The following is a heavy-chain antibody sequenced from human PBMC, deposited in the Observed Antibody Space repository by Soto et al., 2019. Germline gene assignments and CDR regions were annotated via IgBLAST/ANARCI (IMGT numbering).Heavy chain of an antibody. D-gene: IGHD5-12*01. CDR3: AKDAPRYSGFDFSQ. CDR2: INPYSGGT. CDR1: GYTFTDHY. V-gene: IGHV1-2*02. Sequence: ASVKVSCKASGYTFTDHYIHWLRQAPGQSLEWMGWINPYSGGTHFARKFQDRVTMARDTSVSTAYMQMNSLRLDDTAVYYCAKDAPRYSGFDFSQWGQGTLVTVSS. J-gene: IGHJ4*02.